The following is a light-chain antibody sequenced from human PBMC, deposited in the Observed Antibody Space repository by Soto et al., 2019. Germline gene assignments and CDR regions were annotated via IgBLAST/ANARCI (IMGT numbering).Light chain of an antibody. CDR3: SLFTSSATYV. Sequence: QSALTQPRSVSGSPGQSVTISCTGTSSDIGGYNYVSWYQQHPGKAPELMIYDVSKRPSGVPDRFSGSKSGNTASLTISGLQAEDEADYYCSLFTSSATYVFGTGTKVTVL. J-gene: IGLJ1*01. V-gene: IGLV2-11*01. CDR1: SSDIGGYNY. CDR2: DVS.